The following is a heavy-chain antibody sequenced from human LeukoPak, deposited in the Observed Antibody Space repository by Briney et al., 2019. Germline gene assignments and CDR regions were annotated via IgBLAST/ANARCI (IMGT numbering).Heavy chain of an antibody. CDR1: GFTFSCYA. CDR2: ISGSGGST. D-gene: IGHD3-16*02. J-gene: IGHJ4*02. Sequence: GGSLRLSCAASGFTFSCYAMSWVRQAPGKGLECVSDISGSGGSTYYADSVKSRFTISRDNSKNTLYLQMTRLRAEDTAVYYCAKDRTLGYTDYWGQGTLVTVSS. CDR3: AKDRTLGYTDY. V-gene: IGHV3-23*01.